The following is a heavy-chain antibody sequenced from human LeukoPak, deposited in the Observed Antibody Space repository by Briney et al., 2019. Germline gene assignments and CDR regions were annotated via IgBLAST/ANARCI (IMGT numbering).Heavy chain of an antibody. Sequence: SETLSLTCAVYGVSLRGYYWSWIRQSPEKGLEWIGEISHEGDSIYNPSLKSRLTLSVDMSKNQFSLKLSSVTAADTAVYYCAREGYYDFWSGYYGNWFDPWGQGTLVTVSS. V-gene: IGHV4-34*01. J-gene: IGHJ5*02. CDR2: ISHEGDS. CDR3: AREGYYDFWSGYYGNWFDP. CDR1: GVSLRGYY. D-gene: IGHD3-3*01.